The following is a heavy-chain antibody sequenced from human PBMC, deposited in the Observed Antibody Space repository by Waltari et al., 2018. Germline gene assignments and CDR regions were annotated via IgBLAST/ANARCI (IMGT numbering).Heavy chain of an antibody. CDR3: AREAGGEWLVLYYYYGMDV. CDR1: GYTFTGYY. V-gene: IGHV1-2*06. Sequence: QVQLVQSGAEVKKPGASVKVSCKASGYTFTGYYMHWVRQAPGQGLEWMGRINPNRGGTNYAQKFQGRVTMTRDTSISTAYMELSRLRSDDTAVYYCAREAGGEWLVLYYYYGMDVWGQGTTVTVSS. CDR2: INPNRGGT. D-gene: IGHD6-19*01. J-gene: IGHJ6*02.